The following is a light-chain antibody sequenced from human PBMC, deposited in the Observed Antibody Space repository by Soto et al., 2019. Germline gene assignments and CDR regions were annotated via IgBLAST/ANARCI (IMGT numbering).Light chain of an antibody. CDR3: QQYKDYPLT. CDR1: HDISSY. V-gene: IGKV1-9*01. J-gene: IGKJ5*01. Sequence: NQMTQSPSSVSASVGDSVTINCRASHDISSYLTWYQQKPGKAPTVLIYAASTLQGGVPSRFSGSGSGTEFTLTICSLQSENFASYYWQQYKDYPLTFGRGTRLEIK. CDR2: AAS.